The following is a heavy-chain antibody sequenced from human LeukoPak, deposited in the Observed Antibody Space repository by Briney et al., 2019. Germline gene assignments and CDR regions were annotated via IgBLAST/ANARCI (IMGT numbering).Heavy chain of an antibody. D-gene: IGHD3-10*02. Sequence: GGSLRLSCAASGFTFSSYGMSWVRQAPGKGLEWVSAISGSGGSTYYADSVKGRFTVSRDNSKNTLSLQMNSLRAEDTAVYYCAELGITMIGGVWGKGTTVTISS. CDR1: GFTFSSYG. V-gene: IGHV3-23*01. J-gene: IGHJ6*04. CDR2: ISGSGGST. CDR3: AELGITMIGGV.